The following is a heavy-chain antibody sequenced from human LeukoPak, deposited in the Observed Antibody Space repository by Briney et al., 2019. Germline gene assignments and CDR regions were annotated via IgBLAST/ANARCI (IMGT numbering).Heavy chain of an antibody. CDR3: AKVYGSGYYYMDV. J-gene: IGHJ6*03. V-gene: IGHV3-23*01. Sequence: PGGTLRLSCAASGFTFSSYGMSWVRQAPGKGLEWVSAISGSGGSTYYADSVKGRFTISRDNSKNTLYLQMNSLRAEDTAVYYCAKVYGSGYYYMDVWGKGTTVTISS. CDR2: ISGSGGST. CDR1: GFTFSSYG. D-gene: IGHD3-10*01.